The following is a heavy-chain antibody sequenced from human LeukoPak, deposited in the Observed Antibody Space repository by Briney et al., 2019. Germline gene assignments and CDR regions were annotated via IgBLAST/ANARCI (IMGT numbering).Heavy chain of an antibody. J-gene: IGHJ4*02. D-gene: IGHD2-2*02. CDR3: ASEGDIVVVPAAIHSSP. CDR2: ISSSSSYI. CDR1: GFTFSSYS. Sequence: GGSLRLSCAASGFTFSSYSMNWVRQAPGKGLEWVSSISSSSSYIYYADSVKGRFTISRDNAKNSLYLQMNSLRAEDTAVYYCASEGDIVVVPAAIHSSPWGQGTLVTVSS. V-gene: IGHV3-21*01.